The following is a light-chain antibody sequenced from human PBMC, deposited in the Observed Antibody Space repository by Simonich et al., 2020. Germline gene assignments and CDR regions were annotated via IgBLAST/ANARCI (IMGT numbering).Light chain of an antibody. V-gene: IGKV2D-29*02. CDR2: EGS. J-gene: IGKJ1*01. Sequence: DIVMTQTPLSLSVTPGQPASISCKSSQSLMHSDGNTSLYLYLQKPGQSPQLLIYEGSNRFVGVPDRFSASGSGTDFTLKISRVEAEDVGVYYCMQSIQLPWTFGQGTKVEIK. CDR1: QSLMHSDGNTS. CDR3: MQSIQLPWT.